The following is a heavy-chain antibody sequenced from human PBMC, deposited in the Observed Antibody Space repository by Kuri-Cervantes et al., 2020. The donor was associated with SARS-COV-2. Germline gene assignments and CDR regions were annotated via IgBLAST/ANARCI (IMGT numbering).Heavy chain of an antibody. CDR3: AGTNSGYDFAR. V-gene: IGHV1-18*04. J-gene: IGHJ4*02. CDR2: ISAYNGNT. Sequence: SVKVSCKASGYTFTSYGISWVRQAPGQGLEWMGWISAYNGNTNYAQKLQGRVTMTRNTSISTAYMELSSLRSEDTAVYYCAGTNSGYDFARWGQGTLVTVSS. D-gene: IGHD5-12*01. CDR1: GYTFTSYG.